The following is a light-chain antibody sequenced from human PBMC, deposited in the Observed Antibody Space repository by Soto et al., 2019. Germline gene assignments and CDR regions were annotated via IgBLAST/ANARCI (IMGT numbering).Light chain of an antibody. Sequence: DIQMTQSPSTLSASVGDRVTITCRASQSISSWLDWYQQKPVKAPKLLIYDSSSLESGVPSRFSGSGSGTEFTLTLSSQQPDDLATYYCQQYNSFPYTVGQGTKLEI. J-gene: IGKJ2*01. V-gene: IGKV1-5*01. CDR1: QSISSW. CDR2: DSS. CDR3: QQYNSFPYT.